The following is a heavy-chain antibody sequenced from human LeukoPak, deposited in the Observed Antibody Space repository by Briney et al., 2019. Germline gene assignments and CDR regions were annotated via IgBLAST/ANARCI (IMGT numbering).Heavy chain of an antibody. Sequence: ASVKVSCKASGYTFTVYNMHWVRQAPGQGLEGMGWINPNSGGTNYAQRFQGRVTMTRDTSISTAYMELSRLRSDDTAVYYCARGHDSSGYYWKYYFGYWGQGTLVTVSS. V-gene: IGHV1-2*02. J-gene: IGHJ4*02. CDR3: ARGHDSSGYYWKYYFGY. D-gene: IGHD3-22*01. CDR1: GYTFTVYN. CDR2: INPNSGGT.